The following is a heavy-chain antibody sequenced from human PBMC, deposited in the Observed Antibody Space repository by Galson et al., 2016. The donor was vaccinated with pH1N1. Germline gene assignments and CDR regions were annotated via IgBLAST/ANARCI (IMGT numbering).Heavy chain of an antibody. J-gene: IGHJ3*01. Sequence: SLRLSCAASGFSVSSNYMNWVRQAPGRGLEWVSVIYTGGRTDYADSVKGRFTISRDSSKNTLFLQMNSLRVEDTAVYYCARERLSYPDDAFDVWGQGTLVTVSS. CDR3: ARERLSYPDDAFDV. CDR2: IYTGGRT. V-gene: IGHV3-53*01. D-gene: IGHD1-26*01. CDR1: GFSVSSNY.